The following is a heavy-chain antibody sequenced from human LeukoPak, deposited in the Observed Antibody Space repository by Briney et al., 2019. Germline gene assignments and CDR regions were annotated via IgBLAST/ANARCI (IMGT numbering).Heavy chain of an antibody. CDR2: ISGSGADT. CDR3: EEMDRGTLYRY. CDR1: GFTFGSRA. V-gene: IGHV3-23*01. Sequence: PGGSLRLSCAASGFTFGSRAMNWVRQAPEKGLELVSGISGSGADTYYADSVMGRFSISRDNSKNMMYLQMNSLRAEDTAVYYCEEMDRGTLYRYWGQGALVTVSS. D-gene: IGHD2-2*03. J-gene: IGHJ4*02.